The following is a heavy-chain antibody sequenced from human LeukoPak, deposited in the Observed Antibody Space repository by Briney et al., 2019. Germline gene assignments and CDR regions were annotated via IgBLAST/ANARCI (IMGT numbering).Heavy chain of an antibody. CDR3: ARVRLVGYDILTGYYQYYYYYGMDV. V-gene: IGHV4-34*01. J-gene: IGHJ6*02. CDR2: IKHSGST. Sequence: TSETLSLTCAVYGGSFSGYYWSWIRQPPGKGLEWIGEIKHSGSTNYNPSLKSRVTISVDTSKNQFSLKLSSVTAADTAVYYCARVRLVGYDILTGYYQYYYYYGMDVWGQGTTVTVSS. D-gene: IGHD3-9*01. CDR1: GGSFSGYY.